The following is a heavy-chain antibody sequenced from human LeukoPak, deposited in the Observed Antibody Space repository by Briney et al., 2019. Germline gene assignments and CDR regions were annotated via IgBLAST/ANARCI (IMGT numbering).Heavy chain of an antibody. CDR1: GFTFSTYW. D-gene: IGHD1/OR15-1a*01. J-gene: IGHJ4*02. V-gene: IGHV3-7*01. Sequence: PGGSLRLSCAASGFTFSTYWMSWVRQAPGKGLEWVAIIKQDGSEEYYVDSVKGRFTISRDNAKNSLYLQMNSLRAEDTAVYYCARGGNMPDYWGQGALVTVFS. CDR3: ARGGNMPDY. CDR2: IKQDGSEE.